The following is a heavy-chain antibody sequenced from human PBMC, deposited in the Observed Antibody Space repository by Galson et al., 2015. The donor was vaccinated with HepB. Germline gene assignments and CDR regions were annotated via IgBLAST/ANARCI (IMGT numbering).Heavy chain of an antibody. V-gene: IGHV3-23*01. D-gene: IGHD6-13*01. CDR3: AKMGAAAGRGRY. CDR2: IGGTGGAT. J-gene: IGHJ4*02. Sequence: PLRQECADHAFAYNDSAMNWVRQAPGKGPEWVSHIGGTGGATYYADSVKGRFTISRDHSTNTLYLQMNSLRDEDTAVYYCAKMGAAAGRGRYWGQGTLVTVSS. CDR1: AFAYNDSA.